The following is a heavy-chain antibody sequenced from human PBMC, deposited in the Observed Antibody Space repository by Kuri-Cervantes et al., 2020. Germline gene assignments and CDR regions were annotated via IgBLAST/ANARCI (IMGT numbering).Heavy chain of an antibody. J-gene: IGHJ4*02. CDR3: ALLAGAGPIDY. D-gene: IGHD1-1*01. CDR1: GYAFINHG. Sequence: ASVKVSCKASGYAFINHGITWVRQAPGQGLEWMGWISIYNGHTNYAQKFQDRVTMTTDTSTSTAYMELRSLRSDDTAVYYCALLAGAGPIDYWGQGTLVTVSS. V-gene: IGHV1-18*01. CDR2: ISIYNGHT.